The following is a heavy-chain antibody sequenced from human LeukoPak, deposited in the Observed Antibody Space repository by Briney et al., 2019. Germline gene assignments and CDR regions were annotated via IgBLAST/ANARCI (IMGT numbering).Heavy chain of an antibody. D-gene: IGHD1-26*01. CDR3: ARDKIVGATKNDY. CDR2: INWNSGSI. J-gene: IGHJ4*02. CDR1: GFTFDDYA. Sequence: GGSLRLSCAASGFTFDDYAMHWVRQAPGKGLEWVSGINWNSGSIGYADSVKGRFTISGDNAKNSLYLQMNSLRVEDTAVYYCARDKIVGATKNDYWGQGILVTVSS. V-gene: IGHV3-9*01.